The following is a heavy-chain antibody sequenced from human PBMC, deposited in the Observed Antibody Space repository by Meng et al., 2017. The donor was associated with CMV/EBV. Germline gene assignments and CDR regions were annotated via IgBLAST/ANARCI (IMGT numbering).Heavy chain of an antibody. V-gene: IGHV1-69*05. CDR1: GGTFSSYA. Sequence: SVKVSCKASGGTFSSYAISWVRQAPGQGLEWMGGIIPIFGTANYAQKFQGRVTITTDESTSTAYMELSSLRPEDTAVYYCARGVVVVVAATPWTGGMDVWGQGTTVTVSS. J-gene: IGHJ6*02. D-gene: IGHD2-15*01. CDR2: IIPIFGTA. CDR3: ARGVVVVVAATPWTGGMDV.